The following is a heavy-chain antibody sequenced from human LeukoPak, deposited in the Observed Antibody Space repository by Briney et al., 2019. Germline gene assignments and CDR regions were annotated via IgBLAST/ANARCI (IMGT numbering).Heavy chain of an antibody. CDR3: ARGAAGSYSGIDY. J-gene: IGHJ4*02. D-gene: IGHD6-13*01. CDR2: ISSSSSYI. Sequence: PGGSLRLSCAASGFTFSSYGMHWVRQAPGKGLEWASSISSSSSYIYYADSVKGRFTISRDNAKNSLYLQMNSLRAEDTAVYYCARGAAGSYSGIDYWGQGTLVTVSS. CDR1: GFTFSSYG. V-gene: IGHV3-21*01.